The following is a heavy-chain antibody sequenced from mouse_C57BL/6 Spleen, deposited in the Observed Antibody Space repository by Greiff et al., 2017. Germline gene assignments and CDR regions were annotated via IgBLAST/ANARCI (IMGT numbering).Heavy chain of an antibody. CDR3: AKRGRGGYAMDY. CDR2: INPNNGGT. D-gene: IGHD4-1*01. CDR1: GYTFTDYN. Sequence: DVQLQESGPELVKPGASVKIPCKASGYTFTDYNMDWVKQSHGKSLEWIGDINPNNGGTIYNQKFKGKATLTVDKSSSTAYMELRSLTSEDTAVYYGAKRGRGGYAMDYWGQGTSVTVAS. J-gene: IGHJ4*01. V-gene: IGHV1-18*01.